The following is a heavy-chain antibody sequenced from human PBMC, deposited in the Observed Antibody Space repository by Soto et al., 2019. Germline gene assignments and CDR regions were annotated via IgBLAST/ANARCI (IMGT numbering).Heavy chain of an antibody. CDR1: YA. CDR3: AKDLGQQAVVVTSAFDY. J-gene: IGHJ4*02. Sequence: YAMWYVVQAPGKGLEWVSTISGRSTRTYYSDSVKGRFTVSRDNSKNALYLQLSSLRSEDTALYFVAKDLGQQAVVVTSAFDYWGQGT. D-gene: IGHD2-15*01. CDR2: ISGRSTRT. V-gene: IGHV3-23*01.